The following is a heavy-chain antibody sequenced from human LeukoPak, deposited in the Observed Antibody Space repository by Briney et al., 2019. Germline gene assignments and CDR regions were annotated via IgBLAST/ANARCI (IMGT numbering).Heavy chain of an antibody. CDR1: GYTLTELS. Sequence: ASVKVSCKVSGYTLTELSMHWVRQAPGKGLEWMGGFDPEDGETIYPQKFQGRVTMTEDTSTDTAYMELSSLRSEDTAVYYCATVILERRAYYYYGMDVWGQGTTVTVSS. CDR3: ATVILERRAYYYYGMDV. J-gene: IGHJ6*02. CDR2: FDPEDGET. V-gene: IGHV1-24*01. D-gene: IGHD1-1*01.